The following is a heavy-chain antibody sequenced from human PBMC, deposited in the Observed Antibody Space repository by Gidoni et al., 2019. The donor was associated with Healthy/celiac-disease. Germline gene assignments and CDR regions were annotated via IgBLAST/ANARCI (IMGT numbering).Heavy chain of an antibody. CDR1: GGSISSYY. CDR3: ARGNWYRFDP. D-gene: IGHD6-13*01. Sequence: QVQLQESGPGLVKPSETLSLTCTVPGGSISSYYWSWIRQPPGKGLEWIGYIYYSGSTNYNPSLKSRVTISVDTSKNQFSLKLSSVTAADTAVYYCARGNWYRFDPWGQGTLVTVSS. CDR2: IYYSGST. V-gene: IGHV4-59*01. J-gene: IGHJ5*02.